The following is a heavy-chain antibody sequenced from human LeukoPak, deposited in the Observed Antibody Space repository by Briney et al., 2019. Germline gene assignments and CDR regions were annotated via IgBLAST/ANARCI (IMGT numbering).Heavy chain of an antibody. CDR1: GYSISSGYY. Sequence: PSETLSLTCTVSGYSISSGYYWGWIRQPPGKGLEWIGSIYHSGSTYYNPSLKSRVTISVDTSKNQFSLKLSSVTAADTAVYYCASGLSSSFGYWGQGTLVTVSS. CDR3: ASGLSSSFGY. J-gene: IGHJ4*02. V-gene: IGHV4-38-2*02. CDR2: IYHSGST. D-gene: IGHD6-13*01.